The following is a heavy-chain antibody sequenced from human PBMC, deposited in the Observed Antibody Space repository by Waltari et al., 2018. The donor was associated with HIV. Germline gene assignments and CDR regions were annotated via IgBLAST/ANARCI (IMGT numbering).Heavy chain of an antibody. J-gene: IGHJ3*01. CDR1: GFTFNLYS. CDR2: ISSRSKYI. CDR3: ARDRDCTVAGCPNGDDGFDL. Sequence: EVQLVESGGGLVKPGGSLRLSCAASGFTFNLYSMNWVRQAPGKGLEWVASISSRSKYIYYSVTMRGRFTISRDNADNSLYLQMDSLRVEDTALYYCARDRDCTVAGCPNGDDGFDLWGQGTMVTVSS. D-gene: IGHD2-8*02. V-gene: IGHV3-21*02.